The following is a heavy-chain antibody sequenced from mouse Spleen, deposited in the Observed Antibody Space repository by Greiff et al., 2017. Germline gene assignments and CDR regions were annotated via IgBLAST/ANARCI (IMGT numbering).Heavy chain of an antibody. D-gene: IGHD2-4*01. V-gene: IGHV1-64*01. CDR2: IHPNSGST. CDR3: ARDYYDYALFAY. J-gene: IGHJ3*01. Sequence: QVQLQQPGAELVKPGASVKLSCKASGYTFTSYWMPWVKQRPGQGLEWIGMIHPNSGSTNYNEKFKSKATLTVDKSSSTAYMQLSSLTSEDSAVYYCARDYYDYALFAYWGQGTLVTVSA. CDR1: GYTFTSYW.